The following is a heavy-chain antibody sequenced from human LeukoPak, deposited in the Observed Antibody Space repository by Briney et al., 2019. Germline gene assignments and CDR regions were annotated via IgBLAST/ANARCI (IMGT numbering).Heavy chain of an antibody. V-gene: IGHV3-48*02. J-gene: IGHJ4*02. Sequence: PGGSLRLSCAASGFTFSSYSMIWVRQAPGKGLEWVSYISDSSHAIYHADSVKGRFTISRDNAKDSLYLQMNSLRDEDTAVYYCARDHRGDNYPNLDSRGQGTLVTVSS. CDR3: ARDHRGDNYPNLDS. D-gene: IGHD1-1*01. CDR2: ISDSSHAI. CDR1: GFTFSSYS.